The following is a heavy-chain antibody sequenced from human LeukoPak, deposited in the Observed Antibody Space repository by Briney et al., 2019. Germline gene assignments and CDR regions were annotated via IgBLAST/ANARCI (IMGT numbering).Heavy chain of an antibody. D-gene: IGHD5-18*01. V-gene: IGHV3-23*01. CDR2: ISGSGGST. J-gene: IGHJ4*02. Sequence: PGGSLRLSCAASGFTFSSYAVSWVRQAPGKGLEWVSAISGSGGSTYYADSVKGRFTISRDNSKNTLYLQMNSLRAEDTAVYYCAKGNGYSYGRYYFDYWGQGTLVTVSS. CDR1: GFTFSSYA. CDR3: AKGNGYSYGRYYFDY.